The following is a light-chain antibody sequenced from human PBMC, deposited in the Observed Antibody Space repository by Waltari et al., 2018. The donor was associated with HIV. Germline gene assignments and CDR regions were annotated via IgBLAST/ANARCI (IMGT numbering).Light chain of an antibody. J-gene: IGLJ3*02. Sequence: QSALTQPASAPGSLGQSITISCIRTSSDIGTYISFSWYQPHPDKAPKLAVFDANLRPSRVPFRFSGSKSGNTASLTISGLQAEDEADYYCSSYTNTSTLVFGGGTKVTVL. CDR1: SSDIGTYIS. CDR3: SSYTNTSTLV. V-gene: IGLV2-14*01. CDR2: DAN.